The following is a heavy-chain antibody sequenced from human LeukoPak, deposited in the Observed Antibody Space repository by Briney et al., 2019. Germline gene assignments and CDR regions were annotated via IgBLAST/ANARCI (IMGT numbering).Heavy chain of an antibody. CDR2: ISSSSSYI. CDR3: ARVLRYCSGGNCYSGGLGYMDV. Sequence: GGSLRLSCAASGFTFGNAWMSWVRQAPGKGLEWVSSISSSSSYIYYTDSVKGRFTISRDNAKNSLFLQMNSLRAEDTAVYYCARVLRYCSGGNCYSGGLGYMDVWGKGTTVTISS. V-gene: IGHV3-21*04. J-gene: IGHJ6*03. D-gene: IGHD2-15*01. CDR1: GFTFGNAW.